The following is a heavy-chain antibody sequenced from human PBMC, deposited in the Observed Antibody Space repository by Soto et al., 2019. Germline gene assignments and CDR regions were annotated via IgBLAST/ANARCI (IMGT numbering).Heavy chain of an antibody. Sequence: QVQLVQSGAEVKKPGSSVKVSCKASGGTFSSYAISWVRQAPGQGLEWMGGIIPIFGTANYAQKFQGRVTITADEATSTAYMELSSLRSEDTAVYYCARVSSLDSSGKAGGRYFQHWGQGTLVTVSS. CDR2: IIPIFGTA. CDR1: GGTFSSYA. V-gene: IGHV1-69*12. D-gene: IGHD3-22*01. J-gene: IGHJ1*01. CDR3: ARVSSLDSSGKAGGRYFQH.